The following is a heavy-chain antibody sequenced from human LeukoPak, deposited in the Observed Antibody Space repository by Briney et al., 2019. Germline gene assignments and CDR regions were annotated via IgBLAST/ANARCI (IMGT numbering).Heavy chain of an antibody. D-gene: IGHD3-22*01. CDR2: ISTSSNYI. V-gene: IGHV3-21*04. J-gene: IGHJ5*02. CDR1: GFTFSTYI. CDR3: AGFDGSGYA. Sequence: PGGSLRLSCAASGFTFSTYIMNWVRQAPGKGLEWVSSISTSSNYIYYADSVKGRFTISRDNSKNTLYLQMNSLRAEDTALYYCAGFDGSGYAWGQGTLVTVSS.